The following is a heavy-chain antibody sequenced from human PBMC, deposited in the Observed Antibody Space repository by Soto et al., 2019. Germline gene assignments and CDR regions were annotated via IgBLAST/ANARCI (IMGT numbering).Heavy chain of an antibody. CDR3: ARGPPGNSNNGYVGDY. CDR1: GFTLSNYW. CDR2: SNSDGTST. J-gene: IGHJ4*02. V-gene: IGHV3-74*01. Sequence: EVQLVESGGGLVQPGGSLRLSCAASGFTLSNYWMHWVRQGPGKGLVWVSRSNSDGTSTSYAGSVTGRFTISRDNAKNTLYLQMNSLRAEDTAVYYCARGPPGNSNNGYVGDYWGQGTLVTVSS. D-gene: IGHD4-4*01.